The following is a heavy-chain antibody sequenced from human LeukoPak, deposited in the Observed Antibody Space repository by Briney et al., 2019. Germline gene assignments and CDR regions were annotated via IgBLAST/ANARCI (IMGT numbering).Heavy chain of an antibody. CDR1: GFTVSGNF. V-gene: IGHV3-66*01. Sequence: PGGSLRLSCAASGFTVSGNFMSWVRQAPGKGLEWVSVIYSGGSTYYADSVKGRFTISRDNSKNTLYLQMNSLRAEDMAVYYCTRVVYSSGYSQGFDIWGQGTMVTVS. J-gene: IGHJ3*02. CDR3: TRVVYSSGYSQGFDI. CDR2: IYSGGST. D-gene: IGHD6-19*01.